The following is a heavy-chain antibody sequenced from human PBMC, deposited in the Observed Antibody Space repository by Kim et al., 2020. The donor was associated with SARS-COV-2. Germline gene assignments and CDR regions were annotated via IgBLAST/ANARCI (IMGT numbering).Heavy chain of an antibody. D-gene: IGHD4-4*01. J-gene: IGHJ4*02. CDR1: GYTLTELS. CDR3: ATVAHDYSNYGEFDY. CDR2: FDPEDGET. Sequence: ASVKVSCKVSGYTLTELSMHWVRQAPGKGLEWMGGFDPEDGETIYAQKFQGRVTMTEDTSTDTAYMELSSLRSEDTAVYYCATVAHDYSNYGEFDYLGQGTLVTVSS. V-gene: IGHV1-24*01.